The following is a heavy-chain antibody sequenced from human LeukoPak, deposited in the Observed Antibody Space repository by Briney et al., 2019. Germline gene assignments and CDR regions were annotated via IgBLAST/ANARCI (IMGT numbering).Heavy chain of an antibody. D-gene: IGHD3-10*01. CDR1: GFTFDDYA. CDR3: AKALRGAGYYHYGMDV. CDR2: ISWNSGSI. V-gene: IGHV3-9*01. J-gene: IGHJ6*02. Sequence: GGSLRLSCAASGFTFDDYAMHWVRQVPGKGLEWVSSISWNSGSIGYADSVKGRFTISRDNAKNSLYLQMNSLRVEDTALYYCAKALRGAGYYHYGMDVWGQGTTVTVSS.